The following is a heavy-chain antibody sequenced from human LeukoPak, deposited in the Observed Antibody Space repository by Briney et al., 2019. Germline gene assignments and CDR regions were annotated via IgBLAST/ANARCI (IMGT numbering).Heavy chain of an antibody. CDR1: GYSFTSYW. D-gene: IGHD3-9*01. CDR3: ARPPLGSYDILTGYENDY. J-gene: IGHJ4*02. V-gene: IGHV5-51*03. CDR2: IYPGDSDT. Sequence: KPGESLKISCKGSGYSFTSYWIGWVRQMPGKGLEWMGIIYPGDSDTRYSPSFQGQVTTSADKSISTAYLQWSSLKASDTAMYYCARPPLGSYDILTGYENDYWGQGTLVTVSS.